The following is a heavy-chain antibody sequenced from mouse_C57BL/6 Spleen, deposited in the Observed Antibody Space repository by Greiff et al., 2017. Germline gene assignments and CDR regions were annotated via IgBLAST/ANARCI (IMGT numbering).Heavy chain of an antibody. Sequence: VKLQESGPGLVQPSQSLSITCTVSGFSLTSYGVHWVRQSPGKGLEWLGVIWSGGSTDYNAAFISRLCISKDNSNSKVFFKMNRLQSDDTAIYYCARSFYGYDYFDYWGQGTTLTVSS. CDR1: GFSLTSYG. CDR2: IWSGGST. J-gene: IGHJ2*01. CDR3: ARSFYGYDYFDY. V-gene: IGHV2-2*01. D-gene: IGHD2-9*01.